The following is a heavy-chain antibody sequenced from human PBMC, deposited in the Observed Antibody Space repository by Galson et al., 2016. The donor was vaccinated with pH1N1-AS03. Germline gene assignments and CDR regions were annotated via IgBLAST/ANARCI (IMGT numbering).Heavy chain of an antibody. CDR3: ARGAPGDHLLGPLWN. CDR2: ISYDGSHK. J-gene: IGHJ4*02. D-gene: IGHD2-2*01. CDR1: GFTFSNHA. Sequence: SLRLSCAASGFTFSNHAMHWVRQAPGKGLEWVAIISYDGSHKYYADSVKGRFTISRDNAKNSLYLQMSSLRAEDTAIYYCARGAPGDHLLGPLWNWGQGTLVTVSS. V-gene: IGHV3-30*07.